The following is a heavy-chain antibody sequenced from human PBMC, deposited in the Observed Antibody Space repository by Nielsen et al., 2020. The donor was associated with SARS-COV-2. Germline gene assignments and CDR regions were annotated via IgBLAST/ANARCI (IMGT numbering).Heavy chain of an antibody. J-gene: IGHJ4*02. V-gene: IGHV6-1*01. D-gene: IGHD4-11*01. CDR3: ARGNGREYYFDY. Sequence: SETLSLTCAISGDSVSSNSAAWNWLRQSPSRGLEWLGRTYYRSKWYNDYAVSVKSRITINPDTSKNQFSLQLNSVTPEDTAVYYCARGNGREYYFDYWGQGTLVTVSS. CDR2: TYYRSKWYN. CDR1: GDSVSSNSAA.